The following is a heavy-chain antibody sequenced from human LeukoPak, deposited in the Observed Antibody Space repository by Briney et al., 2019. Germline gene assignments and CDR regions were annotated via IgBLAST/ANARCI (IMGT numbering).Heavy chain of an antibody. CDR3: ARDWSITGTDYYYYYMDV. CDR2: INPNSGGT. V-gene: IGHV1-2*04. Sequence: ASVKVSCKASGYTFTGYYMHWVRQAPGQGLEWMGWINPNSGGTNYAQKFQGWVTMTRDTSISTAYMELSRLRSDDTAVYYCARDWSITGTDYYYYYMDVWGKGTTVTVSS. CDR1: GYTFTGYY. D-gene: IGHD1-7*01. J-gene: IGHJ6*03.